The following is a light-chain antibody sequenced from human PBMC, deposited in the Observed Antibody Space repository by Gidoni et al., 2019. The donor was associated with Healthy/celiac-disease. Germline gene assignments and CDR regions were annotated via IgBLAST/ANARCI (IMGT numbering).Light chain of an antibody. CDR1: QDISNY. CDR3: QQYDNLLIT. V-gene: IGKV1-33*01. J-gene: IGKJ5*01. CDR2: DAS. Sequence: DIQMTQSPSSLSASVGDSVTITCQASQDISNYLNWYQQKPGKAPKLLIYDASNLETGVPSRFSGSGSGTDFTFTISSLQPEDIATYYCQQYDNLLITFGQGTRLEIK.